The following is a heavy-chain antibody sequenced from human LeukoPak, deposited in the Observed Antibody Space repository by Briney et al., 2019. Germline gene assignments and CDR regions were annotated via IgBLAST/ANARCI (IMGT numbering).Heavy chain of an antibody. V-gene: IGHV3-30*04. CDR3: ARDAESSYYYGMDV. CDR1: GFTFSSYA. Sequence: PGRSLRLSCAASGFTFSSYAMHWVRQAPGKGLEWVAVISYDGSNKYYADSVKGRFTISRDKSKNTLYLQMNSLRAEDTAVYYCARDAESSYYYGMDVWGQGTTVTVSS. D-gene: IGHD2-2*01. J-gene: IGHJ6*02. CDR2: ISYDGSNK.